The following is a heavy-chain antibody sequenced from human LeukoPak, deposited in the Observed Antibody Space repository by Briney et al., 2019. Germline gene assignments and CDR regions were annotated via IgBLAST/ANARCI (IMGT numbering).Heavy chain of an antibody. CDR3: ARIRSNSWPPFPDH. CDR1: GYTFSTYS. D-gene: IGHD2/OR15-2a*01. J-gene: IGHJ5*02. CDR2: ISTYNGDT. V-gene: IGHV1-18*01. Sequence: ASVKVSCKTSGYTFSTYSITWVRQAPGQGLEWMGWISTYNGDTKYAQRLQGRLTLTTDTSSGTAYMDLRSLRSDDTAVIYCARIRSNSWPPFPDHWGQGTLLIVSS.